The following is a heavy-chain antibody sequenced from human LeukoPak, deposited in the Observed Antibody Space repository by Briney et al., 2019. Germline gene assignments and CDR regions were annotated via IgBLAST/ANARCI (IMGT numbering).Heavy chain of an antibody. V-gene: IGHV3-30*18. CDR3: AKDRSPLVGSVYSFDY. D-gene: IGHD2-21*01. Sequence: GGSLRLSCAASGFTFSRYEMHWVRQAPGKGLEWVALISFGGSNKYYADSVKGRFTISRDNSNNTLYLQMNSLRAEDTAVYYCAKDRSPLVGSVYSFDYWGQGTLVPVSS. CDR2: ISFGGSNK. J-gene: IGHJ4*02. CDR1: GFTFSRYE.